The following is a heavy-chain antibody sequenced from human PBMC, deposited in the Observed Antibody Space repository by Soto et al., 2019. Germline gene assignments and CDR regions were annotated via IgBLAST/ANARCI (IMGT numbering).Heavy chain of an antibody. CDR1: GDSFSRST. CDR2: FIPMLGIT. CDR3: ARNLMDYDILTGYYMAYYFDY. V-gene: IGHV1-69*02. J-gene: IGHJ4*01. D-gene: IGHD3-9*01. Sequence: SVKVSCKASGDSFSRSTFSWVRQAPGQGLEWMGRFIPMLGITNYAQTFQGRVTITADKSTSTAYMELSSLRSEDTAVYYCARNLMDYDILTGYYMAYYFDYWAQGTLVTVSS.